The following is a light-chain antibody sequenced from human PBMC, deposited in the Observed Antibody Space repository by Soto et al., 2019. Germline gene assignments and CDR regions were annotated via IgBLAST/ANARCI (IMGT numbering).Light chain of an antibody. J-gene: IGKJ1*01. CDR2: GAS. CDR3: QQYSSSSEWT. V-gene: IGKV3D-15*01. CDR1: QYINTR. Sequence: EIVLTQSPATLSSFPGDRVTLSCRASQYINTRLAWYQHRPGQAPRLLIYGASNRATGIPDRFSGSGSGTEFTLTISSLQPDDFATYYCQQYSSSSEWTFGQGTKV.